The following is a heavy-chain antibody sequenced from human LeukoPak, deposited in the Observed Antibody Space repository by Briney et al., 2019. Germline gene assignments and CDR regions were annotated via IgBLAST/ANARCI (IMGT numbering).Heavy chain of an antibody. V-gene: IGHV1-8*01. Sequence: ASVKVSCKASGYTFTNYDINWVRQATGQGLEWMGWMNPNSGNTGYAQRFQGRFIITSDTSITTAYMELSSLRSEDTSVYYCARGHLGHNLFDPWSQGTLVAVSS. CDR3: ARGHLGHNLFDP. CDR1: GYTFTNYD. J-gene: IGHJ5*02. D-gene: IGHD3-16*01. CDR2: MNPNSGNT.